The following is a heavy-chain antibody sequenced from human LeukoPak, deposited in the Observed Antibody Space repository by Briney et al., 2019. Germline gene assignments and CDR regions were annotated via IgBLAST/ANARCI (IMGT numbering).Heavy chain of an antibody. J-gene: IGHJ3*02. CDR3: ARQGESYYHVHAFDI. Sequence: PSETQSLICTVSGGSISSYYRSWIRQPPGKGLEWIGYMYYSGSTNYNPPLKSRVTMSVDTSKNQFSLKLSSVTAADTAVYYCARQGESYYHVHAFDIWGQGTMVTVSS. CDR1: GGSISSYY. D-gene: IGHD3-10*01. V-gene: IGHV4-59*08. CDR2: MYYSGST.